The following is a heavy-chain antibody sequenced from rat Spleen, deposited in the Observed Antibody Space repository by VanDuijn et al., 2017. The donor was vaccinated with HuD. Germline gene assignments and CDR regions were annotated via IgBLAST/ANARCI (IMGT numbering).Heavy chain of an antibody. Sequence: EVQLVESGGGLVQPGRSLKLSCAASGLTFSSFPMAWVRQAPKKGLEWVASISSGGGGTYYPDSVKGRFTISRDNAKSTLYLQMDSLRSEDTASYYCARHHYDGYYHGPVFGVMDAWGQGPSVTVSS. CDR3: ARHHYDGYYHGPVFGVMDA. D-gene: IGHD1-12*03. J-gene: IGHJ4*01. CDR1: GLTFSSFP. V-gene: IGHV5-25*01. CDR2: ISSGGGGT.